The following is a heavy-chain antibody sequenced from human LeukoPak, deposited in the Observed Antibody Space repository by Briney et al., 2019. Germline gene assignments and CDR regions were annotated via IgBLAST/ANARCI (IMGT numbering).Heavy chain of an antibody. V-gene: IGHV3-7*01. CDR3: AKHRLPPIAAAGTGWFDP. Sequence: GGSLRLSCAASGFTFSSYWMSWVRQAPGKGLEWVANIKQDGSEKYYVDSVKGRFTISRDNAKNSLYLQMNSLRAEDTAVYYCAKHRLPPIAAAGTGWFDPWGQGTLFTVSS. D-gene: IGHD6-13*01. J-gene: IGHJ5*02. CDR1: GFTFSSYW. CDR2: IKQDGSEK.